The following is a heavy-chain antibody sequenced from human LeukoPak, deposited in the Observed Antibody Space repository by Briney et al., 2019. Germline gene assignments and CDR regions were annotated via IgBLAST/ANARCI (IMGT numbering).Heavy chain of an antibody. CDR3: ARDNLGNWNHPGYFNY. CDR1: GGTFSSYA. D-gene: IGHD1-1*01. V-gene: IGHV1-69*05. J-gene: IGHJ4*02. Sequence: GASVKVSCKASGGTFSSYAISWVRQAPGQGLEWMGGIIPIFGTANYAQKFQGRVTITTDESTSTAYMELSSLRSEDTAVYYCARDNLGNWNHPGYFNYWGQGTLVTVSS. CDR2: IIPIFGTA.